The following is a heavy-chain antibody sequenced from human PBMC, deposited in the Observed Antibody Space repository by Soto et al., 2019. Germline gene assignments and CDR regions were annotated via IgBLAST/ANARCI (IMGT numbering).Heavy chain of an antibody. Sequence: KASETLSLTCTVSGGSISSSSYYWGWIRQPPGKGLEWIGSIYYSGSTYYNPSLKSRVTISVDTSKNQFSLKLSSVTAADTAVYYCARGSSTSRYNWFDPWGQGTLVTVSS. D-gene: IGHD2-2*01. CDR3: ARGSSTSRYNWFDP. J-gene: IGHJ5*02. V-gene: IGHV4-39*01. CDR1: GGSISSSSYY. CDR2: IYYSGST.